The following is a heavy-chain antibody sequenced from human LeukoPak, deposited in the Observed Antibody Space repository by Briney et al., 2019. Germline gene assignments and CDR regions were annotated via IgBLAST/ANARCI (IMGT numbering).Heavy chain of an antibody. CDR2: IYYSGST. D-gene: IGHD6-13*01. CDR3: ARDRRQQLGFDY. V-gene: IGHV4-59*01. Sequence: SETLSLTCTVSGGSISSYYWSWIRQPPGKGLEWIGYIYYSGSTNYNPSLKSRVTISVDTSKNQFSLKLSSVTAADTAVYYCARDRRQQLGFDYWGQGTLVTVSS. CDR1: GGSISSYY. J-gene: IGHJ4*02.